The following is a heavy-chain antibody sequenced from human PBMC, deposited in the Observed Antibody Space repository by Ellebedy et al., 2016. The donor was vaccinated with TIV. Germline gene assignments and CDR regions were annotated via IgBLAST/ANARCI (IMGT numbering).Heavy chain of an antibody. D-gene: IGHD3-22*01. CDR1: GGSISSSSYY. CDR3: ARLPGEDSRGYYFDH. V-gene: IGHV4-39*01. Sequence: MPSETLSLTCTVSGGSISSSSYYWGWIRQPPGKGLEWIGTIYYSGSTYYNPSLKSRVTISLDTSKNQFSLRLSSVTAADTAVYYCARLPGEDSRGYYFDHWGQGTLVTVSS. CDR2: IYYSGST. J-gene: IGHJ4*02.